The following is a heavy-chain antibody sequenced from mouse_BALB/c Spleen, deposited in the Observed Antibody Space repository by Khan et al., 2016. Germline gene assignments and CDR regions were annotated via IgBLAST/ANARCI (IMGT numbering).Heavy chain of an antibody. CDR2: ISYDGSN. CDR3: ARAWYFDY. CDR1: GYSITSGYY. V-gene: IGHV3-6*02. Sequence: EVKLLESGPGLVKPSQSLSLTCSVTGYSITSGYYWNWIRQFPGNKLEWMGYISYDGSNNYHPSLKNRISITRDTSKNQFFLKLNSVTTEDTATYYCARAWYFDYWGQGTTLTVSS. J-gene: IGHJ2*01.